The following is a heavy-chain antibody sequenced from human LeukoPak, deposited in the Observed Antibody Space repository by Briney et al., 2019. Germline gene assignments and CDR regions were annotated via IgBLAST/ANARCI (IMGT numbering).Heavy chain of an antibody. Sequence: SETLSLTCTVSGGSLSSFYWSWIRQTPGNRLQWIGNIYYTVTTDYNPSLKSRVTLSVDTSKSQFSLKLSPVTTADTAVYFCARARYSHNWVPTIDYWGQGALVTVSS. J-gene: IGHJ4*02. CDR1: GGSLSSFY. D-gene: IGHD1-1*01. V-gene: IGHV4-59*01. CDR3: ARARYSHNWVPTIDY. CDR2: IYYTVTT.